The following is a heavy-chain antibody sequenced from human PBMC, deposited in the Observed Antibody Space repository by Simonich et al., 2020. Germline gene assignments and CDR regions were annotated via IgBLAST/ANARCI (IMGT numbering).Heavy chain of an antibody. Sequence: QITLKESGPTLVKPTQTLTLTCTFSGFSLSHSGVGVGWIRQPPGKALELLALIFSNDDKRYSPSLKSRLTITKDTSKNQVVLTMTNMDPVDTATYYCAHSVGYFDIWGQGTMVTVSS. J-gene: IGHJ3*02. CDR1: GFSLSHSGVG. V-gene: IGHV2-5*01. D-gene: IGHD1-26*01. CDR2: IFSNDDK. CDR3: AHSVGYFDI.